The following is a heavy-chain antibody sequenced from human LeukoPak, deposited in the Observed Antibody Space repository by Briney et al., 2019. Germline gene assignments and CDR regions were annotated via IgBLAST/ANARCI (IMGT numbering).Heavy chain of an antibody. V-gene: IGHV4-39*01. J-gene: IGHJ4*02. CDR1: GGSISSSSYY. Sequence: PSETLSLTCTVSGGSISSSSYYWGWIRQPPGKGLEWIGSIYYSGSTYYNPSLKSRVTISVDTSKNQFSLKLSSVTAADTAVYYCARHPYTIFGVVIPYFDYWGQGTLVTVSS. D-gene: IGHD3-3*01. CDR3: ARHPYTIFGVVIPYFDY. CDR2: IYYSGST.